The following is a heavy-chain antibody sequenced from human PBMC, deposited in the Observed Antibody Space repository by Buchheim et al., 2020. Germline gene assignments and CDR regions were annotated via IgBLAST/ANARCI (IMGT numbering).Heavy chain of an antibody. CDR1: GYIFINYA. V-gene: IGHV1-3*01. Sequence: QVQLVQSGAEVKKPGASVKVSCKASGYIFINYAMHWVRQAPGQRLEWMGWINAGNGNTNYSQKFQGRVTITQDTSATTAYMELSNLSSEDPAVYYWARKQIGANYCPDYWGQGTL. CDR2: INAGNGNT. D-gene: IGHD3-16*01. CDR3: ARKQIGANYCPDY. J-gene: IGHJ4*02.